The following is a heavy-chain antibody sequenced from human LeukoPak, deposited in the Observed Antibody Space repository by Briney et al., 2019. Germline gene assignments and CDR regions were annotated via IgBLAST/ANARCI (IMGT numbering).Heavy chain of an antibody. CDR2: INHSGST. CDR3: ARDKIAVAGFYYYYYMDV. CDR1: GGSFNNYY. D-gene: IGHD6-19*01. V-gene: IGHV4-34*01. J-gene: IGHJ6*03. Sequence: SETLSLTCAVYGGSFNNYYWNWIRQPPGKGLEWIGEINHSGSTNYNPSLKSRVTISVDTSKNQFSLKLSSVTAADTAVYYCARDKIAVAGFYYYYYMDVWGKGTTVTVSS.